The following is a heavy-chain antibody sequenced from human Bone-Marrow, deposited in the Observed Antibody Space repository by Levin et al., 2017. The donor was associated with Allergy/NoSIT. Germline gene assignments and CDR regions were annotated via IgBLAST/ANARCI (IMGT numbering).Heavy chain of an antibody. CDR2: ISSSGSTI. J-gene: IGHJ3*02. CDR1: GFTFSSYE. D-gene: IGHD3-3*01. Sequence: PGGSLRLSCAASGFTFSSYEMNWVRQAPGKGLEWVSYISSSGSTIYYADSVKGRFTISRDNAKNSLYLQMNSLRAEDTAVYYCARGVGFWSGYLDDAFDSWGQGTMVTVSS. CDR3: ARGVGFWSGYLDDAFDS. V-gene: IGHV3-48*03.